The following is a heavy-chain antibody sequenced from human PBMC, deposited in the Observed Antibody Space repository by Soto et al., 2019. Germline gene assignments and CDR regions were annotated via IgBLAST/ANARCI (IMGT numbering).Heavy chain of an antibody. V-gene: IGHV3-30*18. CDR3: AKDSDKLRIAAAGTPPDY. J-gene: IGHJ4*02. D-gene: IGHD6-13*01. CDR1: GFTFSSYG. Sequence: PGGSLRLSCAASGFTFSSYGMHWVRQAPGKGLEWVAVISYDGSNKYYADSVKGRFTISRDNSKNTLYLQMNSLRAEDTAVYYCAKDSDKLRIAAAGTPPDYWGQGTLVTVSS. CDR2: ISYDGSNK.